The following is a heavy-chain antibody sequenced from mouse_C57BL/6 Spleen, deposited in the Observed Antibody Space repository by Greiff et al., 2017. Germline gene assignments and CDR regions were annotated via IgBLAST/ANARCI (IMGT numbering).Heavy chain of an antibody. D-gene: IGHD2-2*01. CDR3: ARYGYDEGDFDY. CDR2: IYPGDGDT. Sequence: QVQLQQSGAELVKPGASVKISCKASGYAFSSYWMNWVKQRPGKGLEWIGQIYPGDGDTNYNGKFKGKATLTADKSSSTAYMQLSSLTSEDSAVYFCARYGYDEGDFDYWGQGTTLTVSS. V-gene: IGHV1-80*01. J-gene: IGHJ2*01. CDR1: GYAFSSYW.